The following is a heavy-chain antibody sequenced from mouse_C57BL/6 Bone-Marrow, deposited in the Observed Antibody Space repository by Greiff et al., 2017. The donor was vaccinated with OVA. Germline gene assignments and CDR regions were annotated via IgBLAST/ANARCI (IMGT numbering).Heavy chain of an antibody. V-gene: IGHV5-4*03. CDR3: ARYGDSYYVYYAMDY. D-gene: IGHD2-3*01. Sequence: EVKLVESGGGLVKPGGSLKLSCAASGFTFSSYAMSWVRQTPEKRLEWVATISDGGSYTYYPDNVKGRFTISRDNAKNNLYLQMSHLKSEDTAMYYCARYGDSYYVYYAMDYWGQGTSVTVSS. CDR2: ISDGGSYT. CDR1: GFTFSSYA. J-gene: IGHJ4*01.